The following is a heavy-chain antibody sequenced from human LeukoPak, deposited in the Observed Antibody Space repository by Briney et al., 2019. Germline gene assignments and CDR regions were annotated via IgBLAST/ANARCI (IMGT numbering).Heavy chain of an antibody. CDR2: INPNSGGT. V-gene: IGHV1-2*02. Sequence: WASVKVSCKASGYTFTGYYMHWVRQAPGQGLEWVGWINPNSGGTKYAQNSQGRVTMTRDTSISTAYMELSRLRSDDTAEYYGTRQILLAHCSSTNCYMELLPWGQGTMVTVSS. J-gene: IGHJ5*01. CDR3: TRQILLAHCSSTNCYMELLP. D-gene: IGHD2-2*02. CDR1: GYTFTGYY.